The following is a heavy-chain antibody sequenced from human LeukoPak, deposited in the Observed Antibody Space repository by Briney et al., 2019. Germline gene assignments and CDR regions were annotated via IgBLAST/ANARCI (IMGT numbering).Heavy chain of an antibody. Sequence: GRSLRLSCAASGFTFSSYAMHWVRQAPGKGLEWVAVISYDGSNKYYADSVKGRFTISRDNSKNTLYLQMNSLRAEDTAVYYCARASILDGDSIFDYWGQGTLVTVSS. J-gene: IGHJ4*02. V-gene: IGHV3-30*04. CDR1: GFTFSSYA. CDR2: ISYDGSNK. D-gene: IGHD4-17*01. CDR3: ARASILDGDSIFDY.